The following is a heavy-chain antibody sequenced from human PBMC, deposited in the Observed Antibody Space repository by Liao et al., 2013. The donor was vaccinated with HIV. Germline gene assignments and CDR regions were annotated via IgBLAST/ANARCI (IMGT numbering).Heavy chain of an antibody. D-gene: IGHD2-8*02. V-gene: IGHV4-39*07. CDR1: GGSINNSPYY. CDR2: IHYSGSA. Sequence: QLQLQESGPRLVKPSETLSLTCTASGGSINNSPYYWGWVRQSPEKGLEWIGSIHYSGSAYYNPSLQSRVSISFDTSKSEVFLTLRSVTAADSAVYYCARDLTRTGDFDYWGQGTLVTVSS. J-gene: IGHJ4*02. CDR3: ARDLTRTGDFDY.